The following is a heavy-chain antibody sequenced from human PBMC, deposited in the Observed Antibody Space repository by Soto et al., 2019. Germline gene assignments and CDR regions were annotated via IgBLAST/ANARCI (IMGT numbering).Heavy chain of an antibody. CDR2: ISGSGGST. D-gene: IGHD5-18*01. CDR1: GFTFSSYA. J-gene: IGHJ6*04. Sequence: GGSLRLSCAASGFTFSSYAMSWVRQAPGKGLEWVSAISGSGGSTYYADSVKGRFTISRDNSKNTLYLQMNSLRAEDTAVYYCAKVGGYSYGFDTSDVWGKGTTVTVYS. CDR3: AKVGGYSYGFDTSDV. V-gene: IGHV3-23*01.